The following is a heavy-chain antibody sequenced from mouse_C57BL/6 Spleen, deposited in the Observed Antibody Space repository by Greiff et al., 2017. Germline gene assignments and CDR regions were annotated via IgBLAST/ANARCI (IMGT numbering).Heavy chain of an antibody. J-gene: IGHJ3*01. Sequence: EVQLVESGPGLVKPSQSLSLTCSVSGYSITSGYYWNWIRQLPRNKLEWMGFIRYDGSTNYTPSLKNPISLTLYPPNNPFFLKLKSVTTEDTAADYCASVESSGFYWCEYGGKGTLVTVSA. CDR1: GYSITSGYY. CDR2: IRYDGST. V-gene: IGHV3-6*01. D-gene: IGHD3-2*02. CDR3: ASVESSGFYWCEY.